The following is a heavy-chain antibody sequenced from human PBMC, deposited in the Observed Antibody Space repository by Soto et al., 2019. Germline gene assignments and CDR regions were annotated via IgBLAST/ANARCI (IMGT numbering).Heavy chain of an antibody. Sequence: GASVKVSCKASGYTFTGYYMHWVRQAPGQGLEWMGWINPNSGGTNYAQKFQGWVTMTRDTSISTAYMELSRLRSDDTAVYYCASGMVTLADYYGMDVWGQGTTVTVSS. D-gene: IGHD5-18*01. CDR3: ASGMVTLADYYGMDV. V-gene: IGHV1-2*04. CDR2: INPNSGGT. CDR1: GYTFTGYY. J-gene: IGHJ6*02.